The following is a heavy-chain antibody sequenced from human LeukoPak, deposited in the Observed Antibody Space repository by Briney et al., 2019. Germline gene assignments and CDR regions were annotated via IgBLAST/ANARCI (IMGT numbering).Heavy chain of an antibody. CDR1: GGTFNSYA. D-gene: IGHD2/OR15-2a*01. CDR2: IIPIFDTA. Sequence: APVKVSCKASGGTFNSYAINWVRQAPGQGLEWMGGIIPIFDTANYAQKFQGRVTITADESTSTAYMELSSLRSEDTAVYYCARDRNSRSFGEGLDSWGQGTLVTVSS. J-gene: IGHJ4*02. V-gene: IGHV1-69*13. CDR3: ARDRNSRSFGEGLDS.